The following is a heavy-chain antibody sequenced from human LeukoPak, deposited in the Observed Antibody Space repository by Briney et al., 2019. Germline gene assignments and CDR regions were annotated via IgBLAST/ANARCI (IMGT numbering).Heavy chain of an antibody. CDR3: ARDLKDSSSWYSQNDY. CDR2: IIPIFGTA. J-gene: IGHJ4*02. Sequence: SVKVSCKASGGTFSSYATSWVRQAPGQGLEWMGGIIPIFGTANYAQKFQGRVTITADKSTSTAYMELSSLRSEDTAVYYCARDLKDSSSWYSQNDYWGQGTLVTVSS. CDR1: GGTFSSYA. V-gene: IGHV1-69*06. D-gene: IGHD6-13*01.